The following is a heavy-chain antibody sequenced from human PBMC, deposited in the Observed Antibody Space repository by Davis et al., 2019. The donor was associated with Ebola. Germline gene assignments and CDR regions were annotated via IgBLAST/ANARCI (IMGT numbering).Heavy chain of an antibody. Sequence: GESLKISCAASGFTFSGSAMHWVRQASGKGLEWVGRIRSKANSYATAYAASVKGRFTISRDNSKNTLYLQMNSLRAEDTAVYYCANLDYGDNSGFDYWGQGTLVTVSS. CDR3: ANLDYGDNSGFDY. CDR1: GFTFSGSA. D-gene: IGHD4-23*01. J-gene: IGHJ4*02. V-gene: IGHV3-73*01. CDR2: IRSKANSYAT.